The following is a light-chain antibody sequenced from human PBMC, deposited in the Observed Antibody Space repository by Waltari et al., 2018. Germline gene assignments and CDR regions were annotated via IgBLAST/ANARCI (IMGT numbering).Light chain of an antibody. Sequence: DIVMTQSTDSLAVSLGQRATINCKSSQSVLYRSNNKNYLALYQQKPGQTPKLLIYWASTRESGVPYRFSGSGSGTDFTLTISSLQAEDVAVYYCQQYYSTPWTFGQGTKVEIK. CDR2: WAS. J-gene: IGKJ1*01. V-gene: IGKV4-1*01. CDR1: QSVLYRSNNKNY. CDR3: QQYYSTPWT.